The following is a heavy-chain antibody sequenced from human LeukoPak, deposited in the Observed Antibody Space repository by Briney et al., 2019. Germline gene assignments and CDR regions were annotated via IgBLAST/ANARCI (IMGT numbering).Heavy chain of an antibody. CDR2: INPNSGGT. D-gene: IGHD3-22*01. V-gene: IGHV1-2*06. CDR3: ARPYYESSGLYVDAFDI. Sequence: ASVKVSCKASGYTLTAYYLHWVRQAPGQGLEWMGRINPNSGGTTYAQKFQGRVTMTRDTSIGTAYMDLSSLRSDDTAVYYCARPYYESSGLYVDAFDIWGQGTMVTVSS. J-gene: IGHJ3*02. CDR1: GYTLTAYY.